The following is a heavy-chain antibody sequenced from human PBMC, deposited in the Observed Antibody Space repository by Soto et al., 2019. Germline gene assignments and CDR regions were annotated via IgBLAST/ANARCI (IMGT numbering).Heavy chain of an antibody. D-gene: IGHD6-13*01. V-gene: IGHV1-69*13. Sequence: PSVKVSCKASRGTFSSYAISWVRQAPGQGLEWMGGIIPIFGTANYAQKYQGRVTITADESTSTAYMELSSLRSEDTAVYYCARGYRSSPSAFDIWGQGTMVTVSS. CDR1: RGTFSSYA. CDR2: IIPIFGTA. J-gene: IGHJ3*02. CDR3: ARGYRSSPSAFDI.